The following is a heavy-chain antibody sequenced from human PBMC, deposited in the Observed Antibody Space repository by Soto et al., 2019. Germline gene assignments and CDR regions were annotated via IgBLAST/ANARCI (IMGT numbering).Heavy chain of an antibody. CDR3: ARDRYYGSIRFDP. CDR1: GGSISSGGYS. J-gene: IGHJ5*02. Sequence: SETLSLTCAVSGGSISSGGYSWSWIRQPPGKGLEWIGYIYHSGSTYYNPSLKSRVTISVDRSKNQFSLKLSSVTAADTAVYYCARDRYYGSIRFDPWGQGTLVTVSS. V-gene: IGHV4-30-2*01. D-gene: IGHD3-10*01. CDR2: IYHSGST.